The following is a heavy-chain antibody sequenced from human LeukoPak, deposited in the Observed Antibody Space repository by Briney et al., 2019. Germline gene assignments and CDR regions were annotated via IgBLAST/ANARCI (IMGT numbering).Heavy chain of an antibody. J-gene: IGHJ4*02. Sequence: GGSLRLSCAASGFFFSTYDVHWVRQTAGIGLEWVSSIGTSGDTYYASSVKGRFTISRENAKTSLYLQMNSLRAEDTAIYYCARGPLRGAADYWGQGTLVTVSS. CDR2: IGTSGDT. V-gene: IGHV3-13*01. CDR3: ARGPLRGAADY. D-gene: IGHD1-26*01. CDR1: GFFFSTYD.